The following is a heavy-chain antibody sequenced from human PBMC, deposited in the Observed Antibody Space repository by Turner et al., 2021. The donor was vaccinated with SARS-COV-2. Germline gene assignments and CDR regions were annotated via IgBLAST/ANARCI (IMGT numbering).Heavy chain of an antibody. J-gene: IGHJ6*02. CDR1: GWSFRGYY. Sequence: QVQLQQWGAGLLKPSETLSLTCAAYGWSFRGYYWSWIRQSPGKGLEWIGESSHSGSTTYNPSLKSRVTLSVDRSKIQFSRRLSSVTAADTAVYYCARVNYGGVTVRDYYSYYGMDVWGQGTTVTVS. CDR2: SSHSGST. V-gene: IGHV4-34*01. CDR3: ARVNYGGVTVRDYYSYYGMDV. D-gene: IGHD2-21*02.